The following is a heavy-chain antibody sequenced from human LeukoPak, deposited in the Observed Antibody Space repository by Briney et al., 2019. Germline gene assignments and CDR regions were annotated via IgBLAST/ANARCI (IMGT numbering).Heavy chain of an antibody. CDR2: ISAYNGNT. CDR1: GYTFTSYG. D-gene: IGHD2-15*01. CDR3: ARDLDCSGGSCYRKFDY. V-gene: IGHV1-18*01. J-gene: IGHJ4*02. Sequence: AASVKVSCKASGYTFTSYGISWVRQAPGQGLEWMGWISAYNGNTNYAQKLQGGVTMTTDTSTSTAYMELRSLRSDDTAVYYCARDLDCSGGSCYRKFDYWGQGTLVTVSS.